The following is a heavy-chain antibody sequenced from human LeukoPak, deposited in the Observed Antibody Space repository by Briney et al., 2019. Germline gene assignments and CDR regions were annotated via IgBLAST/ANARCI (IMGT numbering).Heavy chain of an antibody. Sequence: SETLSLTRAVYGGSFSGYYWNWIRQPPGKGLEWIGEINHSGSTNYNPSRKSRVTISVDTSKNQFSLKLSSVTAADTAVYYCAGESGIVRATGFDYWGQGTLVTVSS. CDR1: GGSFSGYY. D-gene: IGHD1-26*01. V-gene: IGHV4-34*01. J-gene: IGHJ4*02. CDR2: INHSGST. CDR3: AGESGIVRATGFDY.